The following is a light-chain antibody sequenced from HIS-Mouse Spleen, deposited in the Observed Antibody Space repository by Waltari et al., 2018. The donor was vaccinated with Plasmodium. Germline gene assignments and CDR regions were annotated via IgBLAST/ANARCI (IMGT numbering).Light chain of an antibody. J-gene: IGLJ3*02. Sequence: SYELTQPPSVSVSPGQTARITCSGDALPKKYAYWYQLKSGQATVLVIYEDSKRPSGIPERFSDSSSGTMATLTISGAQVEDEADYYCYSTDSSGNHRVFGGGTKLTVL. V-gene: IGLV3-10*01. CDR1: ALPKKY. CDR3: YSTDSSGNHRV. CDR2: EDS.